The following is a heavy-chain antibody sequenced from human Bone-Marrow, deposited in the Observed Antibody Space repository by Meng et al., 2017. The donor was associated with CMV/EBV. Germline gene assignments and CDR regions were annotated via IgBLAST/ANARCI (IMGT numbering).Heavy chain of an antibody. Sequence: FPFSSFGMYWVRQAPGKGLEWVAFISYDGNTKYYADSVKGRFTISRDTSKNTLYLQMNSLKVEDTSVYYCAKGGAFTGIYYGEFDYWGQGALVTVSS. CDR2: ISYDGNTK. CDR3: AKGGAFTGIYYGEFDY. CDR1: FPFSSFG. J-gene: IGHJ4*02. D-gene: IGHD1-26*01. V-gene: IGHV3-30*18.